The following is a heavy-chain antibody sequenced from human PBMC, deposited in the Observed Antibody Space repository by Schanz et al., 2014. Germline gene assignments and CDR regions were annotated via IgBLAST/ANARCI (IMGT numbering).Heavy chain of an antibody. CDR1: GFTLSNSD. Sequence: EVQLVESGGGLVQPGGSLRLSCAASGFTLSNSDMHWVRQGTGKGLEWVSTIGYLGDTYYPDSVKGRFTVSRDNARNSLYLHMNTLGAEDTAVYYCAIIGVMVAVAGTRADYWGQGTLVTVSS. D-gene: IGHD6-19*01. V-gene: IGHV3-13*01. J-gene: IGHJ4*02. CDR3: AIIGVMVAVAGTRADY. CDR2: IGYLGDT.